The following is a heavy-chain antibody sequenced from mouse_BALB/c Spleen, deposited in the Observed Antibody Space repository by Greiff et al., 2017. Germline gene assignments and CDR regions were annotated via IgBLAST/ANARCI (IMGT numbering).Heavy chain of an antibody. Sequence: EVKVIESGGGLVKPGGSLKLSCAASGFTFSDYYMYWVRQTPEKRLEWVATISDGGSYTYYPDSVKGRFTISRDNAKNNLYLQMSSLKSEDTAMYYCARRGGYERNYAMDYWGQGTSVTVSS. CDR1: GFTFSDYY. J-gene: IGHJ4*01. CDR2: ISDGGSYT. V-gene: IGHV5-4*02. D-gene: IGHD2-14*01. CDR3: ARRGGYERNYAMDY.